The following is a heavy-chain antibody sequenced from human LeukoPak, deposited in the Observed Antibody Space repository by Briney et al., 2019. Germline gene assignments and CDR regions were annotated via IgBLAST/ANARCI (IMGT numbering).Heavy chain of an antibody. Sequence: GGSLRLSCVASGFTFRSHAMHCVRQAPGKGLEWVIVISSDGTNKYYADSVKGRFTVPRDNSKNTLYLQMNSLRAEDTAVYYCARYSSAWYGHDYWGQGTLVTVSS. D-gene: IGHD6-13*01. J-gene: IGHJ4*02. CDR1: GFTFRSHA. CDR2: ISSDGTNK. V-gene: IGHV3-30-3*01. CDR3: ARYSSAWYGHDY.